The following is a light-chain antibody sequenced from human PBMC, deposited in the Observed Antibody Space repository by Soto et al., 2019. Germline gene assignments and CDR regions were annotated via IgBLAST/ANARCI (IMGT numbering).Light chain of an antibody. J-gene: IGKJ1*01. CDR2: GAS. V-gene: IGKV3-20*01. CDR3: QQYGSSHTWT. Sequence: EIVVTQSPVTLSLSPGERSTLSCRAIQSVSSKYLAWYQQKPRQAPRLLIYGASTRATGIPDRFSGSGSGTDFTLTITRLEHEDSAAYYCQQYGSSHTWTFGQGTKVDIK. CDR1: QSVSSKY.